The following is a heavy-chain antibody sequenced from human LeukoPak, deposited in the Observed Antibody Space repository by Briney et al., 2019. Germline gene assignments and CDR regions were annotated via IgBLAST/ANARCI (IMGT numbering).Heavy chain of an antibody. CDR2: ISYDGSNK. CDR3: ASGPGLGFAFDI. D-gene: IGHD3/OR15-3a*01. Sequence: GRSLRLSCAASGFTFSSYAMHWVRQAPRKGLEWVAVISYDGSNKYYADSVKGRFTISRDNSKNTLYLQMNSLRAEDTAVYYCASGPGLGFAFDIWGQGTMVTVSS. V-gene: IGHV3-30*04. J-gene: IGHJ3*02. CDR1: GFTFSSYA.